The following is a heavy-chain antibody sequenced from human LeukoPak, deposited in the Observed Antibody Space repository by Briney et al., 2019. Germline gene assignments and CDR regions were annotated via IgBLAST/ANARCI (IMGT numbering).Heavy chain of an antibody. CDR2: IYYSGST. J-gene: IGHJ6*03. CDR3: AREAGGYSYGYVGYYMDV. CDR1: GGSISGGDYY. Sequence: SETLSLTCTVSGGSISGGDYYWSWIRQPPGKGLEWIGYIYYSGSTYYNPSLKSRVTISVDTSKNQFSLKLSSVTAADTAVYYCAREAGGYSYGYVGYYMDVWGKGTTVTVSS. D-gene: IGHD5-18*01. V-gene: IGHV4-30-4*08.